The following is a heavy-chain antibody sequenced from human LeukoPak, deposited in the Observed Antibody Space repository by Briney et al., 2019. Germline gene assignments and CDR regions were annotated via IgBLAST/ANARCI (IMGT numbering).Heavy chain of an antibody. CDR3: AGRRVYSSGWSEDY. CDR2: INHSGST. Sequence: SETLSLTCTVSGYSICSGYYWSWIRQPPGKGLEWIGEINHSGSTNYNPSLKSRVTISVDTSKNQFSLKLSSVTAADTAVYYCAGRRVYSSGWSEDYWGQGTLVTVSS. J-gene: IGHJ4*02. D-gene: IGHD6-19*01. CDR1: GYSICSGYY. V-gene: IGHV4-34*01.